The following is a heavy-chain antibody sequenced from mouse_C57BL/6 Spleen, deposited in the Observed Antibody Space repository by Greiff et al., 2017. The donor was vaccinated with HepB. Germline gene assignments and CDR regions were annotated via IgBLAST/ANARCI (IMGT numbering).Heavy chain of an antibody. D-gene: IGHD1-1*01. V-gene: IGHV1-52*01. CDR2: IDPSDSET. CDR1: GYTFTSYW. CDR3: ARRGDYYGSRDAMDY. J-gene: IGHJ4*01. Sequence: VQLQQPGAELVRPGSSVKLSCKASGYTFTSYWMHWVKQRPIQGLEWIGNIDPSDSETHYNQKFKDKATLTVDKSSSTAYMQLSSLTSEDSAVYYCARRGDYYGSRDAMDYWGQGTSVTVSS.